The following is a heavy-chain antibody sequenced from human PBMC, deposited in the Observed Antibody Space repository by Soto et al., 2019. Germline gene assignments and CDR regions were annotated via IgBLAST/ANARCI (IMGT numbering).Heavy chain of an antibody. Sequence: EVQLLESGGGLVQPGGSLRLSCVASGFTFSSYGMIWVRQAPGKGLEWVSIISGAGSSSTYYADSVKGRFTISRDNSKNTLYLQMNSLRAEDTAVYYCAKPSYYGGHSHFDHWGQGTLVTVAS. CDR2: ISGAGSSST. J-gene: IGHJ4*02. CDR3: AKPSYYGGHSHFDH. CDR1: GFTFSSYG. D-gene: IGHD1-26*01. V-gene: IGHV3-23*01.